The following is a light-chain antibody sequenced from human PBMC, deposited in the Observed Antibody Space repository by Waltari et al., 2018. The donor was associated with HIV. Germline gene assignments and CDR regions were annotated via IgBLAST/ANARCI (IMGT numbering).Light chain of an antibody. J-gene: IGLJ3*02. CDR2: DVS. Sequence: QSALTQPPSVSGSPGQSITISCTGTSSDVGGYNYVSWYQQHPGKAPKLMIYDVSKRPSGVSSRFSGSKSGNTASLTISGLQAEDEADYYCCSYAGSSTWVFGGGTKLTVL. V-gene: IGLV2-23*02. CDR1: SSDVGGYNY. CDR3: CSYAGSSTWV.